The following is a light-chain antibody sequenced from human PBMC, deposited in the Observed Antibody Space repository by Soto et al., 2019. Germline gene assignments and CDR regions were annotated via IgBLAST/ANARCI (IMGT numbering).Light chain of an antibody. J-gene: IGLJ2*01. CDR1: SSNIGAGYD. CDR2: GNS. Sequence: QTVVTQPPLVSGAPGQRVTISCTGSSSNIGAGYDVHWYQQLPGTAPKLLIYGNSNRPSGVPDRFSGSKSGTSASLAITGLQAEDEADYYCQSYDSSLSVHVVFGGGTKLTVL. V-gene: IGLV1-40*01. CDR3: QSYDSSLSVHVV.